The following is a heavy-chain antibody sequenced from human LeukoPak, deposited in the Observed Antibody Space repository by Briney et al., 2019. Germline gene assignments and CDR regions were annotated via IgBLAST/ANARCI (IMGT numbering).Heavy chain of an antibody. D-gene: IGHD2-21*01. V-gene: IGHV3-23*01. J-gene: IGHJ4*02. CDR3: AKNLWSFDY. CDR2: ISAGGA. Sequence: GGSLRLSCAASGITLNTYAMSWVRQAPGKGLEWVSGISAGGAYYADSVKGRFTISRDNSKNTLYLQMNSLRADDTAVYYCAKNLWSFDYWGQGTLVTVSS. CDR1: GITLNTYA.